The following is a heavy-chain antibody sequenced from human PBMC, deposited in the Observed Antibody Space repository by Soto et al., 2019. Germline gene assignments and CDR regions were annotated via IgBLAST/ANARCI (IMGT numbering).Heavy chain of an antibody. Sequence: QLQLQESGPGLVKPSETLSLTCTVSGGSITINNYYWGWIRQPPGKGLEWIGNIYYTRSTSYNPSLNSRFTMSVDTSKNQFSLKLTSVTAADTAVYYCARLPRYDFWTWGQGTLVTVSS. D-gene: IGHD3-3*01. V-gene: IGHV4-39*01. CDR3: ARLPRYDFWT. CDR1: GGSITINNYY. J-gene: IGHJ1*01. CDR2: IYYTRST.